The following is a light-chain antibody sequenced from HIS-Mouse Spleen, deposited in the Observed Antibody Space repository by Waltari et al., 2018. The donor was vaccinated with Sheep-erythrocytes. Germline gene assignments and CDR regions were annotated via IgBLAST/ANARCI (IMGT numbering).Light chain of an antibody. J-gene: IGKJ2*01. CDR3: RQLNSYPRT. CDR1: KGISSY. CDR2: AAS. V-gene: IGKV1-9*01. Sequence: DIQLTQSPSFLSASVGDRVTIPCRASKGISSYLAWYQQKPGKAPKLLLYAASTLQSGVPSRFSSSRAGTEFTRTISGLQPEDFATYYCRQLNSYPRTLGQGTKREIK.